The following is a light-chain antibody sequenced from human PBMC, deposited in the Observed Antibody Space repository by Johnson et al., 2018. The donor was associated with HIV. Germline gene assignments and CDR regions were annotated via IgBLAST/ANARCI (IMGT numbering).Light chain of an antibody. CDR2: ENN. V-gene: IGLV1-51*02. J-gene: IGLJ1*01. CDR3: GTWDSSLSVYV. CDR1: SSNIGNNY. Sequence: QSVLTQPPSVSAAPGQKVTISCSGSSSNIGNNYVSWYQQFPGTATKLLIYENNKRPSGIPDRFSGSKSGTSATLGITGLQTGDEVDYYCGTWDSSLSVYVFGTGTKVTVL.